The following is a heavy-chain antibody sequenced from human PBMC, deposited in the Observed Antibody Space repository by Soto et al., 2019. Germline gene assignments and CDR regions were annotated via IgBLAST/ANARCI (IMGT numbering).Heavy chain of an antibody. V-gene: IGHV3-11*01. Sequence: GSLRLSCAASGFTFSDSYMSWIRQAPGKGLEWISHITFSGNTVYYADSLKGRFTISRDNAKNSLYLQMNRLRAEDTAVYYCARVSWREKYGMDVWGQGTTVTVSS. CDR1: GFTFSDSY. CDR2: ITFSGNTV. CDR3: ARVSWREKYGMDV. J-gene: IGHJ6*02.